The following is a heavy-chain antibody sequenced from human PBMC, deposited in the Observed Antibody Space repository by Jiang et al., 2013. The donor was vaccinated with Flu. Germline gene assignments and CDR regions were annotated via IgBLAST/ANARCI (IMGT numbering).Heavy chain of an antibody. D-gene: IGHD5-18*01. CDR1: GYIFNHYG. CDR3: ARGKVGYSYGYMLDY. CDR2: IIPIFGTA. V-gene: IGHV1-69*06. J-gene: IGHJ4*02. Sequence: GAEVKKPGASVKVSCKVSGYIFNHYGISWVRQAPGQGLEWMGGIIPIFGTANYAQKFQGRVTITADKSTSTAYMELSSLRSEDTAVYYCARGKVGYSYGYMLDYWGQGTLVTVSS.